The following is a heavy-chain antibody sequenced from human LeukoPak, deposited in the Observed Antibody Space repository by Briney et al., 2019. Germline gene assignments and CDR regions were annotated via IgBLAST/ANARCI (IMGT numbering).Heavy chain of an antibody. J-gene: IGHJ5*02. V-gene: IGHV3-74*01. CDR3: ASLPATATPFDP. CDR2: INSDGSDT. Sequence: PGGSLRLSCAASGFTFSRYWMHWVRQAPGKGLVWVSRINSDGSDTTYADSVKGRFTISRDNAKNTLYLQMNSLRAEDTAVYYCASLPATATPFDPWGQGTLVTVSS. D-gene: IGHD2-15*01. CDR1: GFTFSRYW.